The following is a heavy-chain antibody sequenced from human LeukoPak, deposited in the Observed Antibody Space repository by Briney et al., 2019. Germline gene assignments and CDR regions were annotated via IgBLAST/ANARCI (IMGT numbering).Heavy chain of an antibody. Sequence: ASETLSLTCTVSGGSISSYYWSWIRQPPGKGLEWIGYIYYSGSTNYNPSLKSRVTISVDTSKNQFSLKLSSVTAADTAVYYCARARLLPPYFDYWGQGTLVTVSS. J-gene: IGHJ4*02. V-gene: IGHV4-59*01. CDR2: IYYSGST. CDR3: ARARLLPPYFDY. CDR1: GGSISSYY. D-gene: IGHD2-15*01.